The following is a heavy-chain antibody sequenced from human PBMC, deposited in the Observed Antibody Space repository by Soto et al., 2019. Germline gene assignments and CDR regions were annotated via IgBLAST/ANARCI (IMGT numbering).Heavy chain of an antibody. CDR1: GGSISSSSYY. D-gene: IGHD6-13*01. Sequence: SETLSLTCTVSGGSISSSSYYWGWIRQPPGKGLEWIGSIYYSGSTYYNPSLKSRVTISVDTSKNQFSLKLSSVTAADTAVYYCARRRYSSYSFGYYYGMDVWGKGTTVT. CDR3: ARRRYSSYSFGYYYGMDV. J-gene: IGHJ6*04. CDR2: IYYSGST. V-gene: IGHV4-39*01.